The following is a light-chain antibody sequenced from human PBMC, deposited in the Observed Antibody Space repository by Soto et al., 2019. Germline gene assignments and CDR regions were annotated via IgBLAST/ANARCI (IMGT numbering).Light chain of an antibody. J-gene: IGKJ1*01. CDR2: GAS. CDR1: QSVNSNY. Sequence: TVLTQSPGTLSLSSGERATLSCRGSQSVNSNYLAWYQQKHGQAPRLLIYGASSRATGIPDRFSGSGSGTDGILTISRLEQDDVAVYYCQQYGRSTRTFGQGTKVDIK. V-gene: IGKV3-20*01. CDR3: QQYGRSTRT.